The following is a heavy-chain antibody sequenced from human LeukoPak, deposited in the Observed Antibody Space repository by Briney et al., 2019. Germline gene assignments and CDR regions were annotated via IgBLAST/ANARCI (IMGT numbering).Heavy chain of an antibody. CDR2: IKQDGSEK. CDR1: GFTFSRYW. Sequence: PGGSLRLSCAASGFTFSRYWMTWVRQAPGKGLEWVANIKQDGSEKYYVDSVKGRFTISRDNAKNSLYLQMNSLRAEDTAVYYCANIVVRAWFDPWGQGTLVTVSS. V-gene: IGHV3-7*03. J-gene: IGHJ5*02. D-gene: IGHD2-2*01. CDR3: ANIVVRAWFDP.